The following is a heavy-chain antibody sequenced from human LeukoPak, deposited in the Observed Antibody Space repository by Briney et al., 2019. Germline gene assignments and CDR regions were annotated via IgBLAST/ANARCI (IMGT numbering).Heavy chain of an antibody. CDR3: ARGEGARDGYNYEGPFYFDY. D-gene: IGHD5-24*01. V-gene: IGHV4-34*01. Sequence: SETLSLTCAVYGGPFSDYYWSWIRQPPGKGLEWIGRINHSGSTNYSPSLKSRATISVDPSKSQFSLKLNSMTAADTAVYYCARGEGARDGYNYEGPFYFDYWGQGTLVAVSS. CDR2: INHSGST. J-gene: IGHJ4*02. CDR1: GGPFSDYY.